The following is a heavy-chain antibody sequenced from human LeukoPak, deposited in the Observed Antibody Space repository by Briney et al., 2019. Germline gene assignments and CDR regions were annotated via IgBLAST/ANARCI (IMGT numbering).Heavy chain of an antibody. J-gene: IGHJ4*02. V-gene: IGHV4-38-2*01. CDR1: SYSISSNYY. Sequence: SETLSLTCAVSSYSISSNYYWGWIRQPPGKGLEWIGSIYHSGSTYYNPSLKSRVTISVDTSKNQFSLKLSSVTAADAAVYYCARGDLERRGYGYWGQGTLVTVSS. CDR3: ARGDLERRGYGY. CDR2: IYHSGST. D-gene: IGHD5-12*01.